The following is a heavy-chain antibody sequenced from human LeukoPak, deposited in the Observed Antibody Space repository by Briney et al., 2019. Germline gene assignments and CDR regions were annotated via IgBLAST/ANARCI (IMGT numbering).Heavy chain of an antibody. CDR2: FDPEDGET. Sequence: ASVKVSCKVSGYTLTELSMHWVRQAPGKGLEWMGGFDPEDGETTYAQKFQGRVTITRDTSASTAYMELSSLRSEDTAVYYCARGRLVPAAIRLLFGMDVWGQGTTVTVSS. CDR1: GYTLTELS. J-gene: IGHJ6*02. D-gene: IGHD2-2*01. CDR3: ARGRLVPAAIRLLFGMDV. V-gene: IGHV1-24*01.